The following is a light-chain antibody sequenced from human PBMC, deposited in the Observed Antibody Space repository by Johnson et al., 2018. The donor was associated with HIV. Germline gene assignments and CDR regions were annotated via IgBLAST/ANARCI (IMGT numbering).Light chain of an antibody. J-gene: IGLJ1*01. CDR1: SSNIGNNY. Sequence: QSVLTQPPSVSAAPGQKVTISCSGSSSNIGNNYVSWYQQLPGTAPKLLIYDNNKRPSWIPDRFSGSKSGTSASLAISGLQAEDEADYYCAAWYDSLRGVFETGTKVTVL. CDR2: DNN. CDR3: AAWYDSLRGV. V-gene: IGLV1-51*01.